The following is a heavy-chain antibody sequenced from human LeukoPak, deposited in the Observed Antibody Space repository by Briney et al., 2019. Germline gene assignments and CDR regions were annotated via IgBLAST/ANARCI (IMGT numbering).Heavy chain of an antibody. CDR3: ARGPTTVTTALDY. D-gene: IGHD4-17*01. CDR1: GGSFSGYY. Sequence: SETLSLTCAVYGGSFSGYYWSWIRQPPGKGLEWIGQISHSGSTEYNPSLKSRVTISVEASKSQFSLKLSSVTAADTAVYYCARGPTTVTTALDYWGQGTLVTVSS. J-gene: IGHJ4*02. V-gene: IGHV4-34*01. CDR2: ISHSGST.